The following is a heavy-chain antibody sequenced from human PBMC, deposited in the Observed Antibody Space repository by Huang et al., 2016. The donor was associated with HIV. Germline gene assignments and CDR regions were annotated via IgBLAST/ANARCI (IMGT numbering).Heavy chain of an antibody. J-gene: IGHJ5*02. CDR3: ARGLHWFDP. CDR1: RYTFTSYP. V-gene: IGHV7-4-1*02. D-gene: IGHD1-26*01. Sequence: QVQLVQSGSELKKPGASVKVSCKASRYTFTSYPMNWVRQAPGQGLEWMGWNNPNTGNPTYAQGFTGRFVFSVDTSVSTAYLQISSLKTEDTALYYCARGLHWFDPWGQGTLVTVSS. CDR2: NNPNTGNP.